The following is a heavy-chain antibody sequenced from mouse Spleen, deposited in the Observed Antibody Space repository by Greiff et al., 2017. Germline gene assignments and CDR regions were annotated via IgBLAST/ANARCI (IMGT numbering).Heavy chain of an antibody. CDR2: IWRGGST. CDR3: AKSLDGAMDY. CDR1: GFSLTSYG. D-gene: IGHD6-1*01. V-gene: IGHV2-5-1*01. J-gene: IGHJ4*01. Sequence: QVHVKQSGPSLVQPSQSLSITCTASGFSLTSYGVHWVRQSPGKGLEWLGVIWRGGSTDYNAAFMSRLSITKDNSKSQVFFKMNSLQADDTAIYYCAKSLDGAMDYWGQGTSVTVSS.